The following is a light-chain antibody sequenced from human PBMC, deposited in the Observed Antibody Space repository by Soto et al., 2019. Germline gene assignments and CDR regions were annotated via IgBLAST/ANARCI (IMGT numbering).Light chain of an antibody. J-gene: IGKJ1*01. CDR2: FAS. V-gene: IGKV3-15*01. CDR3: QQHNVCPAR. Sequence: EIVLTQSPDTLSVSPGERFTLSFRASHGVGSNVAVLQHKPGQAPRLLIYFASTRATCFPARFRGSGSGTEFPLPISSLQSEVFAFYYCQQHNVCPARFGKGTKVDIK. CDR1: HGVGSN.